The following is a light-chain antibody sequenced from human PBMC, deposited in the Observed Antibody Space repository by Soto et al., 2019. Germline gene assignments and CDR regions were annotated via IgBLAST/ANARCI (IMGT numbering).Light chain of an antibody. Sequence: QSVLTQPPSVSGAPGQRVTISCTGSSSNIGAGYDVHWYQQLPGTAPKLPIYGNSNRPSGVPDRFSGSKSGTSASLAITGLQAEDEADYYCQSYDSSPGVVFGGGTKLTVL. V-gene: IGLV1-40*01. CDR1: SSNIGAGYD. CDR3: QSYDSSPGVV. CDR2: GNS. J-gene: IGLJ2*01.